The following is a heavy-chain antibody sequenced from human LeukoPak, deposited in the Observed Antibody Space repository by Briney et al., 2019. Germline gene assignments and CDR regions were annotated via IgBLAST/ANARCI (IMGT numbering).Heavy chain of an antibody. D-gene: IGHD3-10*01. J-gene: IGHJ3*02. CDR3: AKDLEYYGSGDPFDM. V-gene: IGHV3-30*02. CDR2: ISFDGNDK. Sequence: GGSLRLSCAASGFTFNRYGMHWVRQAPGKGLEWAAYISFDGNDKYYADSVKGRFTISRDKSNNILFLQMKTQRVEDTAVYYCAKDLEYYGSGDPFDMWGQGTMVTVSS. CDR1: GFTFNRYG.